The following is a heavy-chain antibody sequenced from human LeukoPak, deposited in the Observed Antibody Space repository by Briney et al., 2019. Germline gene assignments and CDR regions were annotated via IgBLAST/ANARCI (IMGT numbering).Heavy chain of an antibody. CDR2: IRGSDGCT. V-gene: IGHV3-23*01. D-gene: IGHD4-17*01. Sequence: GGSLRLSCAASGFPFSTYAMSWVRQAPGKGLEWVSSIRGSDGCTYYADSVKGRFAISRDNSKNTLYLQMNSLRAEDTAVYYCAKDVYGDYGGLDYWGQGTLVTVSS. J-gene: IGHJ4*02. CDR1: GFPFSTYA. CDR3: AKDVYGDYGGLDY.